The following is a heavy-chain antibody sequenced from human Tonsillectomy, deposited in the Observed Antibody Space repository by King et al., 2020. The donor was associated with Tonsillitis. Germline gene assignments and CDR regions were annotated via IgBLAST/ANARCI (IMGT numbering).Heavy chain of an antibody. CDR2: IYSGGST. J-gene: IGHJ4*02. CDR3: ARVGWNRDYTEYFDY. V-gene: IGHV3-53*01. CDR1: GFTVSSNY. D-gene: IGHD3-3*01. Sequence: QLVQSGGGLIQPGGSLRLSCAASGFTVSSNYMSWVRQAPGKGLEWVSVIYSGGSTYYADSVKGRFTISRDNSKNTLYLQMNSLRAEDSAVYFCARVGWNRDYTEYFDYWGQGTLVTVSS.